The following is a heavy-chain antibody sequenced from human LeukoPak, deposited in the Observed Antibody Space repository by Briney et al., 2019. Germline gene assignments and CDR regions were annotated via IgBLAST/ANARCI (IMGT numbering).Heavy chain of an antibody. Sequence: PSETLSLTCTVSGGSISSSSYYWGWIRQPPGKGLEWIGSIYYSGSTYYNPSLKSRVTISVDTSKNQFSLKLSSVTAADTAVYYCARIERFLEFKLDYWGQGTLATVSS. V-gene: IGHV4-39*01. CDR3: ARIERFLEFKLDY. CDR2: IYYSGST. CDR1: GGSISSSSYY. D-gene: IGHD3-3*01. J-gene: IGHJ4*02.